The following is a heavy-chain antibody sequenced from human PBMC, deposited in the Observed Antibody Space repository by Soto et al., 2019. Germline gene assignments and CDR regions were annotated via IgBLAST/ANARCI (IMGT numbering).Heavy chain of an antibody. CDR1: GFTLSNYT. CDR3: AKAWGIDY. V-gene: IGHV3-23*01. CDR2: ISGSGSST. Sequence: PGGSLRLSCAASGFTLSNYTMSWVRQAPGKGLEWVSTISGSGSSTYSADSVKGRFTISRDNSKNTLYLQMNSLRVEDTAIYYCAKAWGIDYWGQGTLVTVSS. D-gene: IGHD7-27*01. J-gene: IGHJ4*02.